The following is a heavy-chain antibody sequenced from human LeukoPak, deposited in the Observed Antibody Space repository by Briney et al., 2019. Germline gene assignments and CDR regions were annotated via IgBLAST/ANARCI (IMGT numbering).Heavy chain of an antibody. Sequence: ASVKVSCKVSGYTFTDYYMHWVQQAPGKGLEWMGLVDPEDGETIYAEKFQGRVTITADTSADTAYMELSSLRSEDTAVYYCATDHDYYMDVWGKGTTVTVSS. V-gene: IGHV1-69-2*01. J-gene: IGHJ6*03. CDR3: ATDHDYYMDV. CDR1: GYTFTDYY. CDR2: VDPEDGET.